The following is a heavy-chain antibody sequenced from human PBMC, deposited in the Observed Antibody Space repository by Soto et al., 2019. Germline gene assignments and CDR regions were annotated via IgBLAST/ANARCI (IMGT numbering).Heavy chain of an antibody. J-gene: IGHJ6*02. CDR1: GGSFSGYY. D-gene: IGHD2-2*02. CDR3: ARADCSSASCHTRRGQYYGMDV. CDR2: INHSGST. Sequence: SETLSLTWAVYGGSFSGYYWSWIRQPPGKVLEWIGAINHSGSTNYNPSLKSRVTISVDTSKNQFSLKLSSVTAADTAVYYCARADCSSASCHTRRGQYYGMDVRGQGNTVRVSS. V-gene: IGHV4-34*01.